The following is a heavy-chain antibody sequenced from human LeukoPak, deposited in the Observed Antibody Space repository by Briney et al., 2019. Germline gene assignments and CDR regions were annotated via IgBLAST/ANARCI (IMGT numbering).Heavy chain of an antibody. Sequence: SVKVSCKASGGTFSSYAISWVRQAPGQGLEWMGGIIPIFGIANYAQKFQGRVTITTDESTSTAYMELSSLRSEDTAVYYCARWVVGATGGLSDYWGQGTLVTVSS. J-gene: IGHJ4*02. V-gene: IGHV1-69*05. CDR1: GGTFSSYA. CDR3: ARWVVGATGGLSDY. D-gene: IGHD1-26*01. CDR2: IIPIFGIA.